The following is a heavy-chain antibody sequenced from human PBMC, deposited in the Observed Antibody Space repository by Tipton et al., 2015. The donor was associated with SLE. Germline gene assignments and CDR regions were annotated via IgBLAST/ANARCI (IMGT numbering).Heavy chain of an antibody. V-gene: IGHV4-34*01. J-gene: IGHJ6*02. CDR1: GGSFSGYY. Sequence: TLSLTCAVYGGSFSGYYWNWIRQPPGKGLEWIGEINHSGSTNYNPSLKSRVTISVDTSKNQLSLNLNSVTAADSGVYYCARGMVTWRGAILGVDVWGQGTTVNVSS. CDR2: INHSGST. CDR3: ARGMVTWRGAILGVDV. D-gene: IGHD2-21*02.